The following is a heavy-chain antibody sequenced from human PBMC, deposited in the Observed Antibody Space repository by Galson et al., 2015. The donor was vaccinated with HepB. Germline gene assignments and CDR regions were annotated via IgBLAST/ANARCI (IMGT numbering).Heavy chain of an antibody. J-gene: IGHJ4*02. D-gene: IGHD3-22*01. CDR3: ARGKITMMLDY. Sequence: SLRLSCAASGFTFSSYWMHWVRQAPGKGLVWVSRINSDGSSTSYADSVKGRFTISRDNAKNTLYLQMNSLRAEDTAVYYCARGKITMMLDYWGQGTLVTVSS. CDR1: GFTFSSYW. CDR2: INSDGSST. V-gene: IGHV3-74*01.